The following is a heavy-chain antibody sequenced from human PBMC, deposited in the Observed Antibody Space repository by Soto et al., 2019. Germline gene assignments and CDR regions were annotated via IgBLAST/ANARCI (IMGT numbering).Heavy chain of an antibody. V-gene: IGHV3-48*02. CDR2: ISGDSSNI. CDR3: ARALGDILIKWFDP. CDR1: GFTFSSYS. D-gene: IGHD3-9*01. Sequence: LRLSCAASGFTFSSYSLHWVRQAPGKGLEWVSYISGDSSNIYYADSVKGRFTISRDNAKNSLFLQMNSLRDEDAAVYYCARALGDILIKWFDPWGQGTLVTVSS. J-gene: IGHJ5*02.